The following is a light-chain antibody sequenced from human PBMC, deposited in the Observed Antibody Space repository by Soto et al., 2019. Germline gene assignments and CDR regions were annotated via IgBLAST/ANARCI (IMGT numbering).Light chain of an antibody. Sequence: EIVLTQSPGTLSLSPGERATLSSRASQSVSSSYLAWYQQKPGQAPRLLIYGASSRATGIPDRFSGSGSGTDFTLTISRLEPDDFAVYYCQQYCSSPLMYTFGQGTKLEI. CDR1: QSVSSSY. J-gene: IGKJ2*01. CDR2: GAS. V-gene: IGKV3-20*01. CDR3: QQYCSSPLMYT.